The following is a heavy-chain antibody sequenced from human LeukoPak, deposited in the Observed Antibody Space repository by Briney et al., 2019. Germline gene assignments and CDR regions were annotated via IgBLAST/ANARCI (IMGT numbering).Heavy chain of an antibody. CDR2: IGTAGDT. CDR1: GFTFSSYD. CDR3: ARDFSGALWFGEP. Sequence: GGSLRLSCAASGFTFSSYDMHWVRQPTGGGLEWVSGIGTAGDTYYLGSVKGRFTISRENAQNSLYFQMNSLRAGDTAVYFCARDFSGALWFGEPRGQGTLVTVSS. V-gene: IGHV3-13*01. D-gene: IGHD3-10*01. J-gene: IGHJ4*02.